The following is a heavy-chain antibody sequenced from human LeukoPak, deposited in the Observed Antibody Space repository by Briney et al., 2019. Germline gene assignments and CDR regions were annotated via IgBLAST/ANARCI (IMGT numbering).Heavy chain of an antibody. Sequence: GGSLRLSCAASGLSVINAWMSWVRQAPGRGLEWVGRIKSRADGGTTGYAAPVEGRFSISRDDSENTLYLQMNSLQIDDTALYYCLIFPGRWGQGTLVTVSS. CDR1: GLSVINAW. CDR3: LIFPGR. CDR2: IKSRADGGTT. D-gene: IGHD3-3*01. J-gene: IGHJ4*02. V-gene: IGHV3-15*05.